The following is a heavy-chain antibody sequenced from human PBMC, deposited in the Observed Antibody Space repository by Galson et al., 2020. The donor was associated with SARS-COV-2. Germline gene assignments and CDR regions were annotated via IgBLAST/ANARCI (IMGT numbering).Heavy chain of an antibody. CDR1: GFTFSNSW. CDR3: AREDLWPNSGFDY. CDR2: IKHDGSEK. D-gene: IGHD3-10*01. Sequence: PGGSLRLSCAASGFTFSNSWMSWVRQAPGKGLEWVANIKHDGSEKYYVDSVKGRFTISRDNAKNSLYLQMNSLRAEDTAVYYCAREDLWPNSGFDYWGQGTLVTVSS. V-gene: IGHV3-7*01. J-gene: IGHJ4*02.